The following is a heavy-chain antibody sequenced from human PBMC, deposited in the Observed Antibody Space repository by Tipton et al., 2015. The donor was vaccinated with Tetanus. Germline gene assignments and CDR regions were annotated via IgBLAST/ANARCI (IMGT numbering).Heavy chain of an antibody. V-gene: IGHV4-59*01. Sequence: TLSLTCTVSGGSIYNYYWTWVRQPPGKAPEWIGYISDSGTTNYNPSLQSRVTIIVDTSRNQFSLKVTSLTGADTAVYYCARGGGRQQMLPKCLDCWGKGTLVTVSS. CDR2: ISDSGTT. J-gene: IGHJ4*02. D-gene: IGHD6-13*01. CDR1: GGSIYNYY. CDR3: ARGGGRQQMLPKCLDC.